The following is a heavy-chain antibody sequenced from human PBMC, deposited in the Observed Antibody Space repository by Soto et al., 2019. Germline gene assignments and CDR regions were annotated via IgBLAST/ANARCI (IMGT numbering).Heavy chain of an antibody. Sequence: QVQLQESGPGLVKPSQTLSLTCTVSGGSISSGGYYWSWIRQHPGKGLEWIGHIYYSGSTYYNPSLKRRVTISVDTSKNQFSLKLSSVTAADTAVYYCARSGYSYGPNPLLYWGQGTLVTVSS. D-gene: IGHD5-18*01. CDR1: GGSISSGGYY. J-gene: IGHJ4*02. CDR2: IYYSGST. CDR3: ARSGYSYGPNPLLY. V-gene: IGHV4-31*03.